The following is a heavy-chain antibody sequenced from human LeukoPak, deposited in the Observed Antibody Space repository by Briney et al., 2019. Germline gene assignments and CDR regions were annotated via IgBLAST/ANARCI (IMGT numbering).Heavy chain of an antibody. J-gene: IGHJ4*02. CDR1: GYTFTSYG. CDR2: INPYSGNT. D-gene: IGHD6-25*01. Sequence: ASVKVSCKASGYTFTSYGISWVRQAPGQGLEWMGWINPYSGNTNYAQRLQGRVTMTTDTSTSTAYMELRSLRSDDTAVYYCARDPYSSGNIDYWGQGTLVTVSS. CDR3: ARDPYSSGNIDY. V-gene: IGHV1-18*01.